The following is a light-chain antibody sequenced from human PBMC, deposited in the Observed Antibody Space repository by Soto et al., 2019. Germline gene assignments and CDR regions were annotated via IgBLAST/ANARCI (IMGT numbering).Light chain of an antibody. CDR2: AAS. CDR3: QQYYSYPLT. V-gene: IGKV1-8*01. CDR1: QGISSY. Sequence: AIRMTQSPSSFSASTGDRVTITCRASQGISSYLAWYQKKPGKAPKLLIYAASTLQSGVTSRFSGSGSGTDFTLTTRCLQSEDFENYYCQQYYSYPLTFGGGTKVEIK. J-gene: IGKJ4*01.